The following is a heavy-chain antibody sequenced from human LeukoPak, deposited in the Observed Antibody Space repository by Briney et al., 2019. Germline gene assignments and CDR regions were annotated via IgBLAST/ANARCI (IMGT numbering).Heavy chain of an antibody. CDR3: ARVDGSGRGVDWFDP. V-gene: IGHV4-30-4*08. Sequence: SPSLSPTRTVAGPSISTSCWGSASQQPGGWRGWSGYIYYSGSTYYNPSLKSRVTISVDTSKNQFSLKLSSVTAADTAAYYCARVDGSGRGVDWFDPWGQGTLVTVSS. CDR1: GPSISTSC. CDR2: IYYSGST. D-gene: IGHD3-10*01. J-gene: IGHJ5*02.